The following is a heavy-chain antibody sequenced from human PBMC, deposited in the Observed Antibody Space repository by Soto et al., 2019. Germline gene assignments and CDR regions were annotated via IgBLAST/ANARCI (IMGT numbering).Heavy chain of an antibody. CDR3: ASSRNRAAAGKNNWFDP. J-gene: IGHJ5*02. CDR1: GGSISSYY. V-gene: IGHV4-59*01. Sequence: SETLSLTCTVSGGSISSYYWSWIRQPPGKGLEWIGYIYYSGSTNYNPSLKSRVTISVDTSKNQFSLKLSSVTAADTAVYYCASSRNRAAAGKNNWFDPWGQGTLVTVSS. D-gene: IGHD6-13*01. CDR2: IYYSGST.